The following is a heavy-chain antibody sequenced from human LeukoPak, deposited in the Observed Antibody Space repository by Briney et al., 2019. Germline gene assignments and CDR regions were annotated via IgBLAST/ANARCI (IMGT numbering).Heavy chain of an antibody. V-gene: IGHV3-23*01. CDR1: GFTFSSYA. CDR2: ISGSGGST. CDR3: AKRDVWGSYRYTPFDY. J-gene: IGHJ4*02. D-gene: IGHD3-16*02. Sequence: QPGGSLRLSCAASGFTFSSYAMSWVRQAPGKGLEWVSAISGSGGSTYYADSVKGRFTISRDNSKSTLYLQMNSLRAEDTAVYYCAKRDVWGSYRYTPFDYWGQGALVTVSS.